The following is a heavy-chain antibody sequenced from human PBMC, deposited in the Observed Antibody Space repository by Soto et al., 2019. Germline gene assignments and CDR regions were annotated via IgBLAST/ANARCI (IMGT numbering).Heavy chain of an antibody. V-gene: IGHV3-21*01. CDR2: ISSSSSYI. Sequence: GGSLRLSCAASGFTFSSYAMHWVRQAPGKGLEWVSSISSSSSYIYYADSVKGRFTISRDNAKNSLYLQMNSLRAEDTAVYYCAREVGATDFDYWGQGTLVTVSS. J-gene: IGHJ4*02. CDR1: GFTFSSYA. CDR3: AREVGATDFDY. D-gene: IGHD1-26*01.